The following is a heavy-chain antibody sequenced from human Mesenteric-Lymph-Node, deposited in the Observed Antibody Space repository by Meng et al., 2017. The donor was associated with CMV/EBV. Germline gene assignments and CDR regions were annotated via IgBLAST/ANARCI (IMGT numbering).Heavy chain of an antibody. CDR1: GFSLDDYG. V-gene: IGHV3-20*04. CDR3: AKTPPGSFLEWLMFFDY. D-gene: IGHD3-3*01. J-gene: IGHJ4*02. CDR2: INFNGGAT. Sequence: GGSLRLSCAASGFSLDDYGMNWVRQVPGKGLEWVASINFNGGATGYADSVKGRFTISRDSARNLLYLQMDSLRAEDTALYFCAKTPPGSFLEWLMFFDYWGPGTLVTVSS.